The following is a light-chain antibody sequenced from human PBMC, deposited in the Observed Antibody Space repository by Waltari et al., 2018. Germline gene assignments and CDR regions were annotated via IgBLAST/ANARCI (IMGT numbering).Light chain of an antibody. J-gene: IGLJ2*01. Sequence: QSALTQPASVSGSPGQSITISCTGTTSDIGLYNYVSWYQHRPGRAPKLIFYAVRKRPSGVSSRFSGSKSGNTASLAISGLHPEDEGYYFCSSYTRSTTYVLFGGGTRVTVL. CDR3: SSYTRSTTYVL. CDR1: TSDIGLYNY. CDR2: AVR. V-gene: IGLV2-14*01.